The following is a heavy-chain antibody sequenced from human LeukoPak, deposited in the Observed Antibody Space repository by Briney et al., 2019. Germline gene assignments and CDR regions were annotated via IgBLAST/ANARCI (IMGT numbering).Heavy chain of an antibody. Sequence: GESLEISCKASGYIFTTYWIGWVRQMPGKGLEWMGIIYPGDSDTRYSPSFQGQITISADKSISTAFLQWSSLKASDTAMYYCVRHGDSSGYSYNWFDPWGQGTLVTVSS. D-gene: IGHD3-22*01. V-gene: IGHV5-51*01. CDR2: IYPGDSDT. CDR1: GYIFTTYW. J-gene: IGHJ5*02. CDR3: VRHGDSSGYSYNWFDP.